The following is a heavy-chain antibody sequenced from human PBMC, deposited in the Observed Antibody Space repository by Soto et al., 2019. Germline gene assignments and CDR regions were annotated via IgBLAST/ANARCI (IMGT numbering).Heavy chain of an antibody. CDR1: VGSMIDYY. D-gene: IGHD1-7*01. Sequence: SESLSLTCTVSVGSMIDYYWSWIRQPAGRGLEWIGRIYASGNTNYNPSLKSRVTISVDTSKNQFSLKLTSVTAADTAVYYCARGTTGVVYWGQGTLVTVSS. CDR3: ARGTTGVVY. V-gene: IGHV4-4*07. J-gene: IGHJ4*02. CDR2: IYASGNT.